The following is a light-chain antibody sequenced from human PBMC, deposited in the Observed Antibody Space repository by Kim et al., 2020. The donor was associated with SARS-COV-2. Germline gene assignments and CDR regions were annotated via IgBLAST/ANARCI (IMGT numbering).Light chain of an antibody. CDR2: WES. CDR1: QSVLYSSNNKNY. V-gene: IGKV4-1*01. Sequence: ATINCKSSQSVLYSSNNKNYLAWYQQKPGPPPKLLIYWESTRESGVPDRFSGSGSGTDFTLTISSLQAEDVAVYYCQQYYSSPLTFGGGTKGDIK. CDR3: QQYYSSPLT. J-gene: IGKJ4*01.